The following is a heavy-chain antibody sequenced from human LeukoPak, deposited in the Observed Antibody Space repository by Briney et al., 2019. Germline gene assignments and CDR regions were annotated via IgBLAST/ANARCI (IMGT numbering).Heavy chain of an antibody. Sequence: ASVKVSCKASGYTFTSYGISWVRQAPGQGLEWMAWISGYNGNTNYAQKLQGRVTMTTDTSTSTASMELRSLRSYDTAVYYCARTTEGGYTYGYFYYYYMDVWGKGTTVTISS. CDR1: GYTFTSYG. D-gene: IGHD5-18*01. CDR3: ARTTEGGYTYGYFYYYYMDV. V-gene: IGHV1-18*01. J-gene: IGHJ6*03. CDR2: ISGYNGNT.